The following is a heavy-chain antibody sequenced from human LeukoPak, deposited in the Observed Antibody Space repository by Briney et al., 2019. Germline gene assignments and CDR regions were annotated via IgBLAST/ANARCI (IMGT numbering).Heavy chain of an antibody. J-gene: IGHJ5*02. D-gene: IGHD3-10*01. CDR3: ARVRITLVRGVIRYNWFDP. V-gene: IGHV4-34*01. Sequence: SETLSLTCAVYGGSFSGYYWSWVCQPPGKGLEWIGEINHSGSTNYNPSPKSRVTISVDTSKNQFSLKLSSVTAADTAVYYCARVRITLVRGVIRYNWFDPWGQGTLVTVSS. CDR2: INHSGST. CDR1: GGSFSGYY.